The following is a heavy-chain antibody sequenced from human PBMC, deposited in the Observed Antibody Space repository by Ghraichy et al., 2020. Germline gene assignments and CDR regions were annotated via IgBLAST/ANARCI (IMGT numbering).Heavy chain of an antibody. CDR2: MNPNSGNT. CDR3: ARGQSLTMIVVVTHNWFDP. J-gene: IGHJ5*02. V-gene: IGHV1-8*01. CDR1: GYTFTSYD. D-gene: IGHD3-22*01. Sequence: ASVKVSYKASGYTFTSYDINWVRQATGQGLEWMGWMNPNSGNTGYAQKFQGRVTMTRNTSISTAYMELSSLRSEDTAVYYCARGQSLTMIVVVTHNWFDPWGQGTLVTVSS.